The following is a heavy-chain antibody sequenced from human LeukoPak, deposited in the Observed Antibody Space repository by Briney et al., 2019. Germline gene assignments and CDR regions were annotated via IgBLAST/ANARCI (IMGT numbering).Heavy chain of an antibody. V-gene: IGHV4-61*02. CDR2: IYTSGST. J-gene: IGHJ4*02. Sequence: PSETLSLTCTASGGSISSGSYYWSWIRQPAGKGLEWIGRIYTSGSTNYNPSLKSRVTISVDTSKNQFPLKLSSVTAADTAVYYCARVTTGGYYNCWGQGTLVTVSS. CDR3: ARVTTGGYYNC. D-gene: IGHD3-22*01. CDR1: GGSISSGSYY.